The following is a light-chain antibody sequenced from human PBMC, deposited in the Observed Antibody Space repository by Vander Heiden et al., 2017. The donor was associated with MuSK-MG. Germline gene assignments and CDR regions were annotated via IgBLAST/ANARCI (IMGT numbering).Light chain of an antibody. CDR3: MIWHSSAWV. V-gene: IGLV5-45*01. CDR1: SGINVGTYR. CDR2: YKADSDK. Sequence: QAALTRPPSLSASPGALASLTRPLRSGINVGTYRIYWYQQKTGSPPQYLLRYKADSDKQQGSGVPSRFSGSKDASANAGILLISGLQSEDEDDYYCMIWHSSAWVFGGGTKLTVL. J-gene: IGLJ3*02.